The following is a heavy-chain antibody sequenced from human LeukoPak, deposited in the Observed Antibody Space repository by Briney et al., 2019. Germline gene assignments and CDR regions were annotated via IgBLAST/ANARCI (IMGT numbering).Heavy chain of an antibody. CDR3: TKEYCSGGSCFYYYYMDV. CDR1: GFTFSSYA. CDR2: ISGSGGST. Sequence: GGSLRLSCAASGFTFSSYAMSWVRQAPGKGLEWVSAISGSGGSTYYADSVEGRFTISRDNSKNTLYLQMNSLRAEDTAIYYCTKEYCSGGSCFYYYYMDVWGKGTTVTVSS. J-gene: IGHJ6*03. D-gene: IGHD2-15*01. V-gene: IGHV3-23*01.